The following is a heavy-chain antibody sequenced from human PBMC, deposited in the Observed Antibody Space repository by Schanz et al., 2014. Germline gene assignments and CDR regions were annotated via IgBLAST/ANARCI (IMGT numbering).Heavy chain of an antibody. J-gene: IGHJ4*02. CDR2: ISDYNGKT. CDR3: ARDQSPYTNSSDVRYFDY. V-gene: IGHV1-18*01. CDR1: GYTFTDYG. D-gene: IGHD6-6*01. Sequence: QVQVVQSGAEVKKPGASVKVSCKASGYTFTDYGVIWVRQAPGQGLEWMGWISDYNGKTNYAQKFQGRVTMTADTSTSTAYMDLRSLRSDDTAVYYCARDQSPYTNSSDVRYFDYWGQGSLVTVSS.